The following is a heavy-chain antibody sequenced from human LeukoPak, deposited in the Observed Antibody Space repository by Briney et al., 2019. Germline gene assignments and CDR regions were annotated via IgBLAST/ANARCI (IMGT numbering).Heavy chain of an antibody. V-gene: IGHV3-43D*03. CDR2: ISWDGGST. CDR1: GFTFDDYA. D-gene: IGHD2-2*01. J-gene: IGHJ4*02. Sequence: GGSLRLSCAASGFTFDDYAMHWVRQAPGKGLEWVSLISWDGGSTYYADSVKGRFTISRDNSKNSLYLQMNSLRAEDTALYYCAKGLIGYCSSTSCYAPFGDYWGQGTLVTVSS. CDR3: AKGLIGYCSSTSCYAPFGDY.